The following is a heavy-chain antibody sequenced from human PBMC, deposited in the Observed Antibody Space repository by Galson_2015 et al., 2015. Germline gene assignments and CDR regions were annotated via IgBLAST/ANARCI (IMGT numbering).Heavy chain of an antibody. V-gene: IGHV3-15*01. Sequence: SLRLSCAASGFTFSNAWLSWVRPAPGTGLEWVGRIKSRTDGGTTDYAPPVKNRFTISSHHSKNTLSLQMNSLKTEDTAVCYCTTQALGCSRASRYCYHGIDVWGQ. J-gene: IGHJ6*02. CDR1: GFTFSNAW. CDR2: IKSRTDGGTT. D-gene: IGHD2-2*01. CDR3: TTQALGCSRASRYCYHGIDV.